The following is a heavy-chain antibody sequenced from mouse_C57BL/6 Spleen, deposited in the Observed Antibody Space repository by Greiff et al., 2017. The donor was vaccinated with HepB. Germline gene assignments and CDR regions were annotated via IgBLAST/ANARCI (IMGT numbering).Heavy chain of an antibody. CDR3: ARWGAY. V-gene: IGHV1-81*01. CDR1: GYTFTSYG. CDR2: IDPRSGNT. J-gene: IGHJ3*01. Sequence: QVQLQQSGAELARPGASVKLSCKASGYTFTSYGISWVKQRTGQGLEWIGEIDPRSGNTYYNEKFKGKATLTADKSSSTAYMELRSLTSEDSAVYFCARWGAYWGQGTLVTVSA.